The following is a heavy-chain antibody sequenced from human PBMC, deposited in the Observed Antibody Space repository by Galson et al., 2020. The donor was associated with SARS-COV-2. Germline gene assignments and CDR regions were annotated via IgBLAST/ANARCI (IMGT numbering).Heavy chain of an antibody. CDR2: IRWNSATI. D-gene: IGHD1-1*01. Sequence: GGSLRLSCAASGLTFADYATHWVRKAPGKGLEWVSGIRWNSATIDYADSVKARFTISRDNAKNSLYLQMNGLRPEDTALYYCATGERDDAFTIWGQGTMVTVSS. V-gene: IGHV3-9*01. CDR3: ATGERDDAFTI. CDR1: GLTFADYA. J-gene: IGHJ3*02.